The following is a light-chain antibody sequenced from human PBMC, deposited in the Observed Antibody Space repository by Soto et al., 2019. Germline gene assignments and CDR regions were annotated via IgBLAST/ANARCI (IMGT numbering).Light chain of an antibody. CDR2: GAS. J-gene: IGKJ2*01. CDR3: QQYYSTHGA. V-gene: IGKV3-20*01. Sequence: EIVLTQSPGTLSLSPGERATLSCRASQSVSSSYLAWYQHKPGQAPRLLIYGASSRATGIPHRFSGSGSGTDFTLTISRLEPEDVAVYYCQQYYSTHGAFGQGTKLEIK. CDR1: QSVSSSY.